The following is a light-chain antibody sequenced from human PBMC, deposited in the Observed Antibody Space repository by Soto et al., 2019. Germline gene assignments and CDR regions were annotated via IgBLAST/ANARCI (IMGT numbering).Light chain of an antibody. V-gene: IGKV3-20*01. J-gene: IGKJ2*01. CDR2: GAS. CDR1: QSVSSSY. CDR3: QQYGGSPTYT. Sequence: EIVLTQSPGTLSLSPGERATLSCRASQSVSSSYLAWYQQKPGQAPRLLIYGASSSATGIPDRFSGSGSGTDFTLTISRLEPEDFAVYYCQQYGGSPTYTFGQGTKLDIK.